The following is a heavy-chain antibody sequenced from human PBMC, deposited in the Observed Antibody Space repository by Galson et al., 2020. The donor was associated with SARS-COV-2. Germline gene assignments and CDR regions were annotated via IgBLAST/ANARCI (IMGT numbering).Heavy chain of an antibody. D-gene: IGHD3-22*01. V-gene: IGHV3-30-3*01. CDR1: GFTFSSYA. CDR3: AREDDTTGFYYVFFDFDF. CDR2: ISADGNNK. Sequence: GGSLRLSCAVSGFTFSSYAIHWVRQAPGKGLEWGAGISADGNNKNYADSVKGRFTISRDNSKHTLFLQMDSLRPEDSSLYYCAREDDTTGFYYVFFDFDFWGQGTLVTVSS. J-gene: IGHJ4*02.